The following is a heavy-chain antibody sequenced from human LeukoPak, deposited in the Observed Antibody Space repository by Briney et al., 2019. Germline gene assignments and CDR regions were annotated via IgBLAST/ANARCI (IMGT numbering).Heavy chain of an antibody. CDR2: IIPIFGTA. CDR3: ARDLVGATPFDY. D-gene: IGHD1-26*01. Sequence: SVTVSCKASGGTFSSYAISWVRQAPGQGLEWMGGIIPIFGTANYAQKFQGRVTITADESTSTAYMELSSLRSEDTAVYYCARDLVGATPFDYWGQGTLVTVSS. V-gene: IGHV1-69*13. J-gene: IGHJ4*02. CDR1: GGTFSSYA.